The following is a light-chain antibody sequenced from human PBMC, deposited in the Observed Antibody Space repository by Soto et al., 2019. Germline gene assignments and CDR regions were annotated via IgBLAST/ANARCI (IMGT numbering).Light chain of an antibody. Sequence: EIVFTQSPGTLSLSPGEGATLSCRASQSVSSNYLAWYQQKPGQAPRLLIFGASNRASDIPDRFSGSGSGTDFTLPISRLETEDFAVYYCQQYGSSPPYTFGQGTKVDIK. CDR3: QQYGSSPPYT. V-gene: IGKV3-20*01. CDR2: GAS. CDR1: QSVSSNY. J-gene: IGKJ2*01.